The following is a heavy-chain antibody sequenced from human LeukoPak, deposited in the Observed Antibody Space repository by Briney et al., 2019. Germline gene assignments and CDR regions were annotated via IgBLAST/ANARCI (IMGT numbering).Heavy chain of an antibody. CDR2: IYHSGST. J-gene: IGHJ2*01. CDR3: ARKTTVTTGFDWYFDL. CDR1: GGSISSSSYY. V-gene: IGHV4-30-2*02. Sequence: PSETLSLTCTVSGGSISSSSYYWSWIRQPPGKGLAWIGYIYHSGSTYYNPSLKSRVTISVDRSKNQFSLKLSSVTAADTAVYYCARKTTVTTGFDWYFDLWGRGALVTVSS. D-gene: IGHD4-17*01.